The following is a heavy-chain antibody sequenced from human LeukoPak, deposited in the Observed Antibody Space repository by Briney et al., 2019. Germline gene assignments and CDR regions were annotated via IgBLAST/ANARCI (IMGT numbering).Heavy chain of an antibody. CDR1: GFTLSSYN. V-gene: IGHV3-21*04. CDR2: ISWRSSDI. D-gene: IGHD6-13*01. J-gene: IGHJ4*02. Sequence: GGSLRLSCVASGFTLSSYNMKWVRQAPGKRLEWVSSISWRSSDIEYADSVKGRFTISRDIDKKSLYLQMNSLRVEDTAVYYCAKKGRDSTSWYYFDYWGQGTLVTVSS. CDR3: AKKGRDSTSWYYFDY.